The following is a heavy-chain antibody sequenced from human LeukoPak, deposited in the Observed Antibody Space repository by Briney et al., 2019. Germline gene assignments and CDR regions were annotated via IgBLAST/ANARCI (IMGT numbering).Heavy chain of an antibody. V-gene: IGHV4-39*01. J-gene: IGHJ4*02. D-gene: IGHD6-19*01. CDR2: IYYSGST. CDR1: GGSISSGSYY. CDR3: ARLYSSGWMLIDY. Sequence: PSETLSLTCTVSGGSISSGSYYWGWIRQPPGEGLEWIGSIYYSGSTYYNPSLKRRVTISVDTSNNQFSLKLSSVTAADTALYYCARLYSSGWMLIDYWGQGTLVTVSS.